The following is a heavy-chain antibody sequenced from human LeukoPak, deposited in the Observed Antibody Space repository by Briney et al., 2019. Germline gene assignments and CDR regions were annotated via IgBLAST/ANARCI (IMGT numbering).Heavy chain of an antibody. Sequence: SETLSLTCTVSGDSITGHYWSWIRQPAGKGLEWIGRIYTSGYTNYKSSLKSRVTMSIDTSKKQFSLMLTSVTAADTAVYYCAGIAVTGGDWFDPWGQGVLVTVSS. CDR1: GDSITGHY. CDR3: AGIAVTGGDWFDP. CDR2: IYTSGYT. V-gene: IGHV4-4*07. D-gene: IGHD6-19*01. J-gene: IGHJ5*02.